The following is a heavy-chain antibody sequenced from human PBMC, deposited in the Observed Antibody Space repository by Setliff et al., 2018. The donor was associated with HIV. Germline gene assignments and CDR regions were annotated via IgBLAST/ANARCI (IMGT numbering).Heavy chain of an antibody. D-gene: IGHD3-22*01. J-gene: IGHJ4*02. Sequence: GASVKVSCKASGYTFTSDYIHWVRQAPGQGLEWMGWINPKSDGTNYAQKFQGWITMTRDTSISTAYMELSRLRSDDTAVYYCARGMDYYDTSGYYLYYFDYWGQGTLVTVSS. V-gene: IGHV1-2*04. CDR3: ARGMDYYDTSGYYLYYFDY. CDR2: INPKSDGT. CDR1: GYTFTSDY.